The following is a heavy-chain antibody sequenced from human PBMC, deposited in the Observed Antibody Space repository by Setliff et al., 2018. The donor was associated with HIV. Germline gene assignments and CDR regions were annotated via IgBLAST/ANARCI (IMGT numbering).Heavy chain of an antibody. CDR2: IKQDGSEE. V-gene: IGHV3-7*03. D-gene: IGHD2-2*01. J-gene: IGHJ4*02. CDR1: GFTFSTYY. Sequence: GSLRLSCAGSGFTFSTYYMTWVRQAPGKGLEWVANIKQDGSEEYYVDSVKGRLTVSRDNAKNSLYLQMNSLRAEDTAIYYCAKDSVVPAAGRVFDYWGQGTLVTVSS. CDR3: AKDSVVPAAGRVFDY.